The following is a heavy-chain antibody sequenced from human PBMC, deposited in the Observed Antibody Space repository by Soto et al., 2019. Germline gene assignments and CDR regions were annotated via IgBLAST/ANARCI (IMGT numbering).Heavy chain of an antibody. CDR1: GYTFTSYA. CDR3: ARGGDYDSSGYYY. CDR2: INAGNGNT. D-gene: IGHD3-22*01. J-gene: IGHJ4*02. V-gene: IGHV1-3*01. Sequence: QVQLVQSGAEVKKPGASVKVSCKASGYTFTSYAMHWVRQAPGQRLEWMGWINAGNGNTKYSQKFQGRVTITRDTYASTAYMELSSLRSEDTAVYYCARGGDYDSSGYYYWGQGNLVTVSS.